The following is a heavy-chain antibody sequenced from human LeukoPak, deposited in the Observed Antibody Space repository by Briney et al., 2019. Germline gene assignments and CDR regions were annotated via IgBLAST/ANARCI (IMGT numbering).Heavy chain of an antibody. CDR2: ISSSGGTT. CDR1: GFTFSNYA. J-gene: IGHJ4*02. CDR3: AKSGAYVIDY. Sequence: GGSLRLSCAASGFTFSNYAMTWARQPPGKGLEWVSFISSSGGTTYYADSVKGRFTISRDNSKNTLYLQMNSLKVEDTAIYYCAKSGAYVIDYWGQGTLVTVSS. V-gene: IGHV3-23*01. D-gene: IGHD3-10*02.